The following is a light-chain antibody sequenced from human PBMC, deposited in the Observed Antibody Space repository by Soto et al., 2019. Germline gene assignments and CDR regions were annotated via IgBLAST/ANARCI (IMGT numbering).Light chain of an antibody. J-gene: IGLJ2*01. CDR1: SSNIGAHD. Sequence: QSVLTQPPSVSGAPGQRVTISCTGSSSNIGAHDVHWFQQLPNTAPKLLIYGNNNRPSGVPDRFSGSNSGTSASLAITGLQAEDEAEYYCQSYVSSLSGLLVVCGGGTK. CDR2: GNN. V-gene: IGLV1-40*01. CDR3: QSYVSSLSGLLVV.